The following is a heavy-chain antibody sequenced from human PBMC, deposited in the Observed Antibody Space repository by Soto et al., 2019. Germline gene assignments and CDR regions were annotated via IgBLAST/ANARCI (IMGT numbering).Heavy chain of an antibody. Sequence: KPSETLALACAVSGGSITSSYWSWIRRPPGKGLEWIAYIYDTGISGYTPSTSYNPSLKSRVTMSVDTSKSQFSLKLTSVTAADTAVYYCARGEDAFFYYGLDVWGQGITVTVSS. CDR1: GGSITSSY. J-gene: IGHJ6*02. V-gene: IGHV4-59*01. CDR3: ARGEDAFFYYGLDV. CDR2: IYDTGISGYTPST.